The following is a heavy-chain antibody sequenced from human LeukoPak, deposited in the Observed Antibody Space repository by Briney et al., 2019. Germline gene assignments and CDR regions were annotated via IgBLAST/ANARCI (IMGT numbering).Heavy chain of an antibody. J-gene: IGHJ4*02. D-gene: IGHD2-2*01. CDR3: ARDASSTSPGLFDY. CDR2: IIPILGIA. V-gene: IGHV1-69*04. Sequence: SVKVSCKASGGTFSSYAISWVRQAPGQGLEWMGRIIPILGIANYAQKFQGRVTITADKSTSTAYMELSSLRSEDTAVYYCARDASSTSPGLFDYWGQGTLVTVSS. CDR1: GGTFSSYA.